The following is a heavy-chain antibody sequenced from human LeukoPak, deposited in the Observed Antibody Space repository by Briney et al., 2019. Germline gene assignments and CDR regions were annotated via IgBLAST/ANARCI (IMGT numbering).Heavy chain of an antibody. D-gene: IGHD5-12*01. CDR1: GGSISSSNYY. CDR2: IYYSGST. CDR3: ARDRHKLVDIVAGILDY. Sequence: SETLSLTCTVSGGSISSSNYYWGWIRQPPGKGLEWIGSIYYSGSTYYNPSLNSRVTTSLDTSKDQFSLKLSSVTAADTAVYYCARDRHKLVDIVAGILDYWGQGTLVTVSS. J-gene: IGHJ4*02. V-gene: IGHV4-39*07.